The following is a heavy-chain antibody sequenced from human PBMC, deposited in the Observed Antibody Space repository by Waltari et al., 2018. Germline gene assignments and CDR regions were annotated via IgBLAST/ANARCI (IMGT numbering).Heavy chain of an antibody. Sequence: QVQLQESGPGLVKPSETLSLTCAVSGYSISSGYYWGWIRQPPGKGLEWIGSIYLSGSTYYNPSLKSRVTISVDTSKTQFSLKLSSVTAADTAVYYCGAEQWLVGEDYWGQGTLVTVSS. V-gene: IGHV4-38-2*01. D-gene: IGHD6-19*01. CDR2: IYLSGST. J-gene: IGHJ4*02. CDR1: GYSISSGYY. CDR3: GAEQWLVGEDY.